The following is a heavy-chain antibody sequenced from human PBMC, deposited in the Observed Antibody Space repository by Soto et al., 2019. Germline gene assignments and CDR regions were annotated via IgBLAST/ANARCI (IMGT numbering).Heavy chain of an antibody. Sequence: QVQLPESGPGLVKPSETLSLTCTVSGGSISSYYWSWIRQPPGKGLEWIGYIYYSGSTNYNPSLKSRVTISVDTSKNQFSLKLSSVTAADTAVYYCARPNCSGGSCPGPYAFDIWGQGTMVTVSS. CDR1: GGSISSYY. CDR2: IYYSGST. CDR3: ARPNCSGGSCPGPYAFDI. V-gene: IGHV4-59*08. D-gene: IGHD2-15*01. J-gene: IGHJ3*02.